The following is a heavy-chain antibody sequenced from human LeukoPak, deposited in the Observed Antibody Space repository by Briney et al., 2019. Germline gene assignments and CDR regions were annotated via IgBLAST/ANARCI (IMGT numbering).Heavy chain of an antibody. D-gene: IGHD2-2*01. CDR1: GYTVTSYA. J-gene: IGHJ5*02. CDR3: ARGRGYCSSTSCYSNWFDP. CDR2: INTNTGYP. Sequence: ASVKVSCKASGYTVTSYAMNWVRQAPGQGLEWMGWINTNTGYPTYAQGFTGRFVFSLDTSVSTAYLQISSLKAEDTAVYYCARGRGYCSSTSCYSNWFDPWGQGTLVTVSS. V-gene: IGHV7-4-1*02.